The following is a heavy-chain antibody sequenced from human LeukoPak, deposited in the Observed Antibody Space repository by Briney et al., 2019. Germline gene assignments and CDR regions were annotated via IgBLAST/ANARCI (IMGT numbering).Heavy chain of an antibody. CDR2: IYYSGST. CDR3: ARAAMIVVVITDRGAFDI. Sequence: SETLSLTCTVSGGSISSSSYYWGWIRQPPGKGLEWIGSIYYSGSTYYNPSLKSRVTISVDTSKNQFSLKLSSVTAADTAVYYCARAAMIVVVITDRGAFDIWGQGTMVTVSS. D-gene: IGHD3-22*01. V-gene: IGHV4-39*07. J-gene: IGHJ3*02. CDR1: GGSISSSSYY.